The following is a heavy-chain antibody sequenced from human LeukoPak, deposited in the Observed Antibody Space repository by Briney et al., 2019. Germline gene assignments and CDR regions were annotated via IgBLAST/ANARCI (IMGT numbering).Heavy chain of an antibody. J-gene: IGHJ6*02. D-gene: IGHD2-2*01. CDR3: ARATVIVPAARLDV. CDR1: GGTFNNFA. V-gene: IGHV1-69*13. Sequence: SVKVSCKASGGTFNNFAISWVRQAPGQGLEWVGGIIPMSGTANYAQKFQGRVTITADESTSTAYMELSSLGSGDTAVYYCARATVIVPAARLDVWGQGTTVIVSS. CDR2: IIPMSGTA.